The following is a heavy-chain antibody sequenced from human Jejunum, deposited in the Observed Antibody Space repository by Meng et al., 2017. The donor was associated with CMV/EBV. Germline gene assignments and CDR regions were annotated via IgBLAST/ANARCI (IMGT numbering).Heavy chain of an antibody. D-gene: IGHD3-10*01. CDR3: ARDMHREVVIQDY. CDR1: GDSISNYF. J-gene: IGHJ4*02. Sequence: VRLKRPCPGLGKPSGSLSLTSIISGDSISNYFWAWIRQPAGKGLEWIGRIYSNGATNYNPSLKSRVTMSVDTSKNQFSLKLSSVTAADTAVYFCARDMHREVVIQDYWGQGTLVTVSS. V-gene: IGHV4-4*07. CDR2: IYSNGAT.